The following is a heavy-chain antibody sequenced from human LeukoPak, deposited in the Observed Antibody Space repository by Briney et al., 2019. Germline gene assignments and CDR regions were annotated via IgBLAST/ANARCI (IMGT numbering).Heavy chain of an antibody. V-gene: IGHV3-30*18. D-gene: IGHD6-13*01. Sequence: PGGSLRLSCAASGFTFSSYGMHWVRQAPGKGLEWVAVISYDGSNKYYADSVKGRFTISRDNSENTLYLQMNSLRAEDTAVYYCAKSCQQLVLDYWGQGTLVTVSS. CDR3: AKSCQQLVLDY. CDR1: GFTFSSYG. CDR2: ISYDGSNK. J-gene: IGHJ4*02.